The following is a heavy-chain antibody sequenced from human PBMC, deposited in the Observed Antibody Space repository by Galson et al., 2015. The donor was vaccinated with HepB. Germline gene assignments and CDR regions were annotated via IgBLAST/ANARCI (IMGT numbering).Heavy chain of an antibody. V-gene: IGHV4-39*01. Sequence: SLSLTCTVSGDSISSSSYYWGWIRQPPGKGLEWIGSIYYSGSTYYNPSLESRLTISVDTSKNQFSLKLGSVTAADTAVYYCARHSGSYYYFDYWGQGTLVTVSS. CDR3: ARHSGSYYYFDY. CDR1: GDSISSSSYY. CDR2: IYYSGST. D-gene: IGHD1-26*01. J-gene: IGHJ4*02.